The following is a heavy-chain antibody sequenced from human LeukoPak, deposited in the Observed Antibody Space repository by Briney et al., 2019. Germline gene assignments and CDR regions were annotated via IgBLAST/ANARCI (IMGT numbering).Heavy chain of an antibody. J-gene: IGHJ4*02. V-gene: IGHV4-39*07. CDR3: ARGPYYYDSSGYYYGY. Sequence: SETLSLTCTVSGGSISSSSYYWGWIRQPPGKGLEWIGEINHSGSTNYNPSLKSRVTISVDTSKNQFSLKLSPVTAADTAVYYCARGPYYYDSSGYYYGYWGQGTLVTVSS. CDR2: INHSGST. CDR1: GGSISSSSYY. D-gene: IGHD3-22*01.